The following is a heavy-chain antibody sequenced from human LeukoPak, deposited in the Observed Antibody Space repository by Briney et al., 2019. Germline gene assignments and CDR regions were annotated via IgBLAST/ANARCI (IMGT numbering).Heavy chain of an antibody. CDR3: AREPFHSSGYYPFDY. CDR1: GGSFSGYY. CDR2: INHSGST. D-gene: IGHD3-22*01. J-gene: IGHJ4*02. Sequence: PSETLSLTCAVYGGSFSGYYWSWLRQPPGKGLEWIGEINHSGSTNYNPSLTSRVTISVDTSKNQFSLKLSSVTAADTAVYYCAREPFHSSGYYPFDYWGQGTLVTVSS. V-gene: IGHV4-34*01.